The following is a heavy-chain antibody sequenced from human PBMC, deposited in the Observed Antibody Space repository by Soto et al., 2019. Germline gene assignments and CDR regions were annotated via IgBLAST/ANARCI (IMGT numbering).Heavy chain of an antibody. Sequence: PSETLSLTCSVSGFAISRGYYWSCVRQPPGKGLEWIGSIYPSVSSYHNPSLETRVGLSIDTSKNQFTLNLTSVTAADTALYYCAREKVGTTFFDNWGQGIQVTVSS. V-gene: IGHV4-38-2*02. CDR3: AREKVGTTFFDN. CDR1: GFAISRGYY. J-gene: IGHJ4*02. D-gene: IGHD1-1*01. CDR2: IYPSVSS.